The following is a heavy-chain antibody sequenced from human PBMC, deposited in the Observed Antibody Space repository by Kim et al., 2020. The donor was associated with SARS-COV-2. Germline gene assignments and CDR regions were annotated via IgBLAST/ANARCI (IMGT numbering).Heavy chain of an antibody. J-gene: IGHJ4*02. V-gene: IGHV1-3*01. CDR2: NGNT. Sequence: NGNTKYSQTFQGRVTITRDTSAGTAYMELSSLRSEDTAVYYCAREESLDYWGQGTLVTVSS. CDR3: AREESLDY.